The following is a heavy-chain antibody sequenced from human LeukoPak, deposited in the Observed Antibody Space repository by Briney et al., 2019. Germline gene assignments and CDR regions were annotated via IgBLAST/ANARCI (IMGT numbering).Heavy chain of an antibody. D-gene: IGHD7-27*01. CDR3: VYRTWGIAY. J-gene: IGHJ4*02. CDR1: GYTFTNFA. CDR2: IRASNGNT. V-gene: IGHV1-18*01. Sequence: ASVKVSCKASGYTFTNFAISWVRQAPAQGLEWMGLIRASNGNTNDAKKFQGRVTITTDESTSTAYMELSSLRSEDTAVYYCVYRTWGIAYWGQGTLVTVSS.